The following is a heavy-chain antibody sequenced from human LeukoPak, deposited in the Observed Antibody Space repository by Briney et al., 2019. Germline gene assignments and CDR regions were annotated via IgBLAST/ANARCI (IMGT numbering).Heavy chain of an antibody. Sequence: PGGSLRLSCAASGFTFSSYTMSWVRQAPGKGLGWVSSIGASDGSTYYADSVKGRFTISRDNSKNTLYLQMNSLRAEDTAIYYCATDTYNYPYWGQGVLVTVSS. CDR3: ATDTYNYPY. CDR2: IGASDGST. CDR1: GFTFSSYT. D-gene: IGHD5-24*01. J-gene: IGHJ4*02. V-gene: IGHV3-23*01.